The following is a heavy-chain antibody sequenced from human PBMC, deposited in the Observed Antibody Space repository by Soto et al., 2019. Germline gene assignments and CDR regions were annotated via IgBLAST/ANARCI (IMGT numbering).Heavy chain of an antibody. CDR2: ISSSSSTI. D-gene: IGHD1-26*01. CDR3: ARVEWELPDY. CDR1: GFTFSSYS. Sequence: GGSLRLSCAASGFTFSSYSMNWVRQAPGKGLEWVSYISSSSSTIYYADSVKGRFTISRDNAKNSLYLQMNSLRAEDTAVYYCARVEWELPDYWGQGTLVTVSS. V-gene: IGHV3-48*01. J-gene: IGHJ4*02.